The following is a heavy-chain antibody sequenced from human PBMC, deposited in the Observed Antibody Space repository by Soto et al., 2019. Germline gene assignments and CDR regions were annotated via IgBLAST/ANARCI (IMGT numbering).Heavy chain of an antibody. D-gene: IGHD1-7*01. CDR3: ARHVPELELRWFDP. CDR2: IYYSGST. Sequence: SETLSLTCTVSGGSISSYYWSWIRQPPGKGLEWIGYIYYSGSTNYNPSLKSRVTISVDTSKNQFSLKLSSVTAADTAVYYCARHVPELELRWFDPWGQGTLVTVSS. V-gene: IGHV4-59*08. CDR1: GGSISSYY. J-gene: IGHJ5*02.